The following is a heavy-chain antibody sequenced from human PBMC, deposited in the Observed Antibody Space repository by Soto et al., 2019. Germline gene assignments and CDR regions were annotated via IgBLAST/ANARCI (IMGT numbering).Heavy chain of an antibody. V-gene: IGHV4-39*07. Sequence: LETLSLTCTVSGGSISSSSYYWGWIRQPPGKGLEWTGSIYYSGSTYYNPSLKSRVTISVDTSKNQFSLKLSSVTAADTAVYYCARDLWGYCGTDCYPLDVWGQGTTVTVSS. J-gene: IGHJ6*02. CDR2: IYYSGST. CDR1: GGSISSSSYY. CDR3: ARDLWGYCGTDCYPLDV. D-gene: IGHD2-21*02.